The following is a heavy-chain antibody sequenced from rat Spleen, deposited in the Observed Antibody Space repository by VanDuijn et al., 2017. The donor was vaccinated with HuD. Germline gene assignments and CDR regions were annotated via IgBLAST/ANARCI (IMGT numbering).Heavy chain of an antibody. V-gene: IGHV3-1*01. J-gene: IGHJ4*01. Sequence: EVQLQESGPGLVKPSQSLSLTCSVTGYSITSNYWGWIRKFPGNKMEWIGHISFSGRTSYNPSLKSRISITRDTSKNQFFLQLNSVTTEDTATYYCARPANYGGYSEYVMDAWGQGASVTVSS. CDR3: ARPANYGGYSEYVMDA. CDR2: ISFSGRT. CDR1: GYSITSNY. D-gene: IGHD1-11*01.